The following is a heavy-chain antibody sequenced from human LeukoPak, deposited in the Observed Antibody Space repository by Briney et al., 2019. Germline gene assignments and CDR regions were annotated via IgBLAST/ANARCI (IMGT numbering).Heavy chain of an antibody. D-gene: IGHD3-10*01. J-gene: IGHJ4*02. CDR2: IYSGGST. V-gene: IGHV3-53*01. CDR1: GFTVSSNY. Sequence: GGSLRLSCAASGFTVSSNYMSWVRQAPGKGLEWVSVIYSGGSTYYADSVKGRFTISRDNSKNTLYLQMNSLRAEDTAVYYCARGVPMVRGPNDYYFDYWGQGTLVTVSS. CDR3: ARGVPMVRGPNDYYFDY.